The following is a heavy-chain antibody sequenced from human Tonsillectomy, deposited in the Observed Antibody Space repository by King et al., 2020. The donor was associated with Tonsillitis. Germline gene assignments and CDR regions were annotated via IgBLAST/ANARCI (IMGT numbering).Heavy chain of an antibody. Sequence: QLQESGPGLVKPSETLSFTCTVSGGSISSYYWSWIRQPPGKGLEWIGDTYYSGSTNYNPSLKRRLTISVDTYKNQFSLRLSSVTAADQAVYYCARDRLAYSPDVWGKGTTVTVSS. CDR2: TYYSGST. D-gene: IGHD2-15*01. CDR1: GGSISSYY. J-gene: IGHJ6*04. CDR3: ARDRLAYSPDV. V-gene: IGHV4-59*01.